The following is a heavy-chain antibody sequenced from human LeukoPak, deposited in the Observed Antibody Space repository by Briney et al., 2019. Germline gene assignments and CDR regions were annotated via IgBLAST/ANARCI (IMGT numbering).Heavy chain of an antibody. Sequence: PSETLSLTCTVSGGSISSSSYYWGWIRQPPGKGLEWIGSIYYSGSTYYNPSLKSRVTISVDTSKNQFSLKLSSVTAADTAVYCCAREATMTAKHAFDIWGQGTMVTVSS. CDR3: AREATMTAKHAFDI. D-gene: IGHD3-22*01. J-gene: IGHJ3*02. CDR1: GGSISSSSYY. CDR2: IYYSGST. V-gene: IGHV4-39*07.